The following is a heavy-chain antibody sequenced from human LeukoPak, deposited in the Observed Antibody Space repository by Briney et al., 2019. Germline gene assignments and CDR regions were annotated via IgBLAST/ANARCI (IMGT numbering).Heavy chain of an antibody. CDR3: ARADYLPSAESFQH. CDR1: GGTISSGGDS. CDR2: IYHSGST. D-gene: IGHD3-10*01. J-gene: IGHJ1*01. Sequence: SQTLSLTCAVSGGTISSGGDSWSWIRQPPGKGLEWIGYIYHSGSTYYSPSLKSRVTISLDRPKNQFSLKLSSVTAADTAVYCWARADYLPSAESFQHWGQGTLVTVSS. V-gene: IGHV4-30-2*01.